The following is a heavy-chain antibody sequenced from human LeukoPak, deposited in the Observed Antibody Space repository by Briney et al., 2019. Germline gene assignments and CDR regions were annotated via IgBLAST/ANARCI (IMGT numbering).Heavy chain of an antibody. V-gene: IGHV1-18*01. CDR1: GYTFTSHD. CDR2: ISAYNGNT. D-gene: IGHD6-19*01. Sequence: ASVKVSCKASGYTFTSHDINWVRQAPGQGLEWMGWISAYNGNTNYAQKLQGRVTMTTDTSTSTAYMELRSLRSDDTAVYYCARAISSGWYEGWFDPWGQGTLVTVSS. CDR3: ARAISSGWYEGWFDP. J-gene: IGHJ5*02.